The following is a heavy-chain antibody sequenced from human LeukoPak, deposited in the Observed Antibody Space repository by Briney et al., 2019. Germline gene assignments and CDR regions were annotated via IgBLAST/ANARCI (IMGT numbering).Heavy chain of an antibody. D-gene: IGHD1-26*01. J-gene: IGHJ3*02. CDR2: INQDGSEK. CDR3: ARGGAGATIEDVFEI. V-gene: IGHV3-7*01. Sequence: PGGPVRLSCGASGFTLKNYWMSWLPQAPGKGLEWGANINQDGSEKYYVDSVKGRLTISRDNAKNSLYLQMNSLRAEDTAVYYCARGGAGATIEDVFEIWGQGTMVTVSS. CDR1: GFTLKNYW.